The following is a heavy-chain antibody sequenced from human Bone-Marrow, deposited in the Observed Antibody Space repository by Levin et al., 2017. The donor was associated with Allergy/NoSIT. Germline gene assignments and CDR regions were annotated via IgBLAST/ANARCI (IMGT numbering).Heavy chain of an antibody. CDR1: GYSFTSYW. D-gene: IGHD1-14*01. V-gene: IGHV5-10-1*01. J-gene: IGHJ2*01. CDR3: ARRYSLSGNWYFDL. Sequence: KHGESLKISCKGSGYSFTSYWIIWVRQMPGKGLEWMGRIDPSDSYTNYSPSFQGHVTISGDKSISTAYLQWSSLKASDSAMYYCARRYSLSGNWYFDLWGRGTLVTVSS. CDR2: IDPSDSYT.